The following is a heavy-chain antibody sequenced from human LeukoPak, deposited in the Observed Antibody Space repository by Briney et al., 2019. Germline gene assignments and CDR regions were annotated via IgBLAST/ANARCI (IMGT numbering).Heavy chain of an antibody. J-gene: IGHJ4*02. CDR2: INPNSGGT. Sequence: WASVKVSCKASGYTFTAYYMHWVRQAPGQGLEWMGWINPNSGGTNYAQKFQGRVTMTRDTSISTAYMELSRLRSDDTAVYYCARDLTRGGATTFDYWGQGTLFTVSS. CDR3: ARDLTRGGATTFDY. CDR1: GYTFTAYY. D-gene: IGHD3-16*01. V-gene: IGHV1-2*02.